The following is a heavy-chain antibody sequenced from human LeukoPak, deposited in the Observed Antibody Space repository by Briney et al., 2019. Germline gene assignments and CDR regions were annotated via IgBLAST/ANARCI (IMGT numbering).Heavy chain of an antibody. J-gene: IGHJ3*02. Sequence: GGSLRLSCAASGFTFSSYAMSWVRQAPGKGLEWVAVISYDGSNKYYADSVKGRFTISRDNSKNTLYLQMNSLRAEDTAVYYCAREWLYCSGGSCYSLSAFDIWGQGTMVTVSS. CDR2: ISYDGSNK. CDR1: GFTFSSYA. CDR3: AREWLYCSGGSCYSLSAFDI. V-gene: IGHV3-30-3*01. D-gene: IGHD2-15*01.